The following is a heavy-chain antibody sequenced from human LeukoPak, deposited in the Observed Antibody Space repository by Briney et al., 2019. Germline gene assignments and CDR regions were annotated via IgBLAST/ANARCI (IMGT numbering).Heavy chain of an antibody. V-gene: IGHV3-9*01. Sequence: PGGSLRLSCAASGFTFDDYGMHWVRQAPGKGLEWVSTICWNSASVGYVDSVKGRFTISRDNAKKTLYLQMNSLRPEDTALYYCAKDYGYSSSWYDYWGQGTLVTVSS. CDR2: ICWNSASV. J-gene: IGHJ4*02. D-gene: IGHD6-13*01. CDR3: AKDYGYSSSWYDY. CDR1: GFTFDDYG.